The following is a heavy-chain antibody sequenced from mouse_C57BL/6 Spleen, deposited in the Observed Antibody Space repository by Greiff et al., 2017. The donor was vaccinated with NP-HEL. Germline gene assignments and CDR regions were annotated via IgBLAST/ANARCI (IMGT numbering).Heavy chain of an antibody. Sequence: QVHVKQPGAELVKPGASVKMSCKPSGYTFTSYWITWVKQRPGQGLEWIGDIYPGSGSTNYNEKFKSKATLTVDTSSSTAYMQLSSLTSEDSAVYYCARRGTDYWGQGTTLTVSS. J-gene: IGHJ2*01. CDR2: IYPGSGST. CDR1: GYTFTSYW. CDR3: ARRGTDY. V-gene: IGHV1-55*01.